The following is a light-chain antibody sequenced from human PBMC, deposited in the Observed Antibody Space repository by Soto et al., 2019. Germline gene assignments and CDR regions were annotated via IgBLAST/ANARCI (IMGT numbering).Light chain of an antibody. J-gene: IGKJ1*01. V-gene: IGKV1-39*01. CDR2: AAS. CDR1: QNINNY. Sequence: DIQMTQSPSSLSASVGDRVTITCRASQNINNYVNWYQQRLGKAPKLLIYAASSLQSGVPSRFSGSESGTDFTLTISSLQPEDFPTYYCQQTYSAPRTFGKGTKVDIK. CDR3: QQTYSAPRT.